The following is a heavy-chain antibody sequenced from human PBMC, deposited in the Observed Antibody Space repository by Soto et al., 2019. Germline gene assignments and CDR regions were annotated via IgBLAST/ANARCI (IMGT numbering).Heavy chain of an antibody. CDR2: IIPIFGTA. CDR1: GGTFSSYA. D-gene: IGHD4-17*01. V-gene: IGHV1-69*01. J-gene: IGHJ6*02. CDR3: ARGGASVDYGTPFYYYGMDV. Sequence: VQLVQSGAEVKKPGSSVKVSCKASGGTFSSYAISWVRQAPGQGLEWMGGIIPIFGTANYAQKFQGRVTITADESTSTAYMELSSLRSEDTAVYYCARGGASVDYGTPFYYYGMDVWGQGTTVTVSS.